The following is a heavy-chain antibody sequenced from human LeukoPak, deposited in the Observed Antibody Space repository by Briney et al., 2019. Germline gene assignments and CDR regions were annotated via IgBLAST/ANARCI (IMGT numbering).Heavy chain of an antibody. CDR2: ITASGTAM. CDR3: ASSGSYRFDY. Sequence: GGSPRLSCAASGFTFSSYSMNWVRQAPGKGLEWVSHITASGTAMFYADSVKGRFTISRDNAKNSLYLQMNSLRDEDTAVYYCASSGSYRFDYWGQGTLVTLSS. V-gene: IGHV3-48*02. J-gene: IGHJ4*02. D-gene: IGHD1-26*01. CDR1: GFTFSSYS.